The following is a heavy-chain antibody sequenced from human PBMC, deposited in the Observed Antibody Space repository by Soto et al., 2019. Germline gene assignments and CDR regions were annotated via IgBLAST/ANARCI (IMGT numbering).Heavy chain of an antibody. V-gene: IGHV2-5*01. CDR3: AHFNGYEEFEY. Sequence: SGPTLVNPTQTLTLTCTFSGFSITAGGMGVSWFRQPPGKALEWLAVIYWNDDKRYSPSLKGRLTITKGTSDNQVVLTMTNVDPVDTASYYCAHFNGYEEFEYWGQGTLVTVSS. J-gene: IGHJ4*02. D-gene: IGHD5-12*01. CDR1: GFSITAGGMG. CDR2: IYWNDDK.